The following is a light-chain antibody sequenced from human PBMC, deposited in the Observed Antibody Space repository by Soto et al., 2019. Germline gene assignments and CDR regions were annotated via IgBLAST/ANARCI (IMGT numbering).Light chain of an antibody. CDR3: QQYTGPPTT. J-gene: IGKJ5*01. Sequence: EIVLTQSPGTLSLSPGERATLCCRASQSVSSSYLAWYQQKPGQAPRLLIYGASTRATGIPDRFSGSGSGTDFTLTITRLEPEDSAVYFCQQYTGPPTTFGQGTRLE. V-gene: IGKV3-20*01. CDR1: QSVSSSY. CDR2: GAS.